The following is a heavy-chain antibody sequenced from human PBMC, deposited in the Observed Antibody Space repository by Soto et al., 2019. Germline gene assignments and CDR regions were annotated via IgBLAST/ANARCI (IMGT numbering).Heavy chain of an antibody. D-gene: IGHD6-19*01. CDR1: GFTFSSYG. V-gene: IGHV3-30*18. Sequence: QVQLVESGGGVVQPGRSLRLSCAASGFTFSSYGMHWVRQAPGKGLEWVAVISYDGSNKYYADSVKGRFTISRDNSKNTLYLQMNSLRAEDTDVYYCAKDLHIAVAGSPFDYWGQGTLVTVSS. CDR2: ISYDGSNK. CDR3: AKDLHIAVAGSPFDY. J-gene: IGHJ4*02.